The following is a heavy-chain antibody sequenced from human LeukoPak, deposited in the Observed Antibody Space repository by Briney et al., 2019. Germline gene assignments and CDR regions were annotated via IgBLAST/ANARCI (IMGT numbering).Heavy chain of an antibody. V-gene: IGHV4-38-2*02. J-gene: IGHJ4*02. CDR2: IYRGGST. Sequence: SETLSLTCIVSGYSISSGYYWGWIRQPPGKGLEWIGSIYRGGSTHYNPALTSRVTISVDTSKNKFSLKLNSVTAADTAVYYCASGDYDSSGYYYWGQGTLVTVSS. CDR1: GYSISSGYY. D-gene: IGHD3-22*01. CDR3: ASGDYDSSGYYY.